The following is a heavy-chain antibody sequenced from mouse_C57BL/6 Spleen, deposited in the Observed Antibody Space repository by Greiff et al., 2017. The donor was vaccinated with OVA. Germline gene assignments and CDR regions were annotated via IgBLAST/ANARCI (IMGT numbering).Heavy chain of an antibody. V-gene: IGHV5-16*01. CDR2: INYDGSST. CDR1: GFTFSDYY. Sequence: EVKLVESAGGLVQPGSSMKLSCTASGFTFSDYYMAWVRQVPEKGLEWVANINYDGSSTYYLDSLKSRFIISRDNAKNILYLQMSSLKSEDTATYYCARGSSWYFDVWGTGTTVTVSS. D-gene: IGHD1-1*01. CDR3: ARGSSWYFDV. J-gene: IGHJ1*03.